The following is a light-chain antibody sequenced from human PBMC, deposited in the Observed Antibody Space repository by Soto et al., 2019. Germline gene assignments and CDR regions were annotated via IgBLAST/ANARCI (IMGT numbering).Light chain of an antibody. CDR2: STN. V-gene: IGLV8-61*01. Sequence: QTVVTQEPSLSVSPGGTVTLTCGLSSGSVSTNYYPSWYQQTPGQAPRTLIYSTNTRSSGVPDRFSGSILGNKAALTITGAQADDDSDYYCMLYMGSGTYVFGIGTKFTVL. CDR1: SGSVSTNYY. CDR3: MLYMGSGTYV. J-gene: IGLJ1*01.